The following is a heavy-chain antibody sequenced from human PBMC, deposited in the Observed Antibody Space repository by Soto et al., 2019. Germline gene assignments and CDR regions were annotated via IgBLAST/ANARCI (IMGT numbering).Heavy chain of an antibody. Sequence: SETLSLTCTVSGGSISSSSYYWGWIRQPPGKGLEWIGTIYYSGSTYYNPSLKSRVTISVDTSKNQFSLKLSSVTAADTAVYYCARLRCSSTSCYYYYYYYGMDVWGQGTTVTVSS. CDR1: GGSISSSSYY. J-gene: IGHJ6*02. D-gene: IGHD2-2*01. CDR2: IYYSGST. CDR3: ARLRCSSTSCYYYYYYYGMDV. V-gene: IGHV4-39*01.